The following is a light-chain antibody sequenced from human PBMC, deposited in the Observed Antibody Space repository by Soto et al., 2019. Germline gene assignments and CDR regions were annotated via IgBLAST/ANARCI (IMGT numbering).Light chain of an antibody. Sequence: EIVMTQSPATLSVSPGARATLSCRASQSFSSNYLAWYQQKPGQAPRLLIYGASSRATGIPDRFSGSGSGTEFTLTISSLQSEDFAVYYCQQYNSWPLTFGGGTKVDIK. CDR1: QSFSSN. J-gene: IGKJ4*01. CDR3: QQYNSWPLT. V-gene: IGKV3D-15*01. CDR2: GAS.